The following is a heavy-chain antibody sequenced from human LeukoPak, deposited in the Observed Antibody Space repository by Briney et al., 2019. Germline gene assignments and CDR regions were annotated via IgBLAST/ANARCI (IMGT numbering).Heavy chain of an antibody. V-gene: IGHV4-34*01. CDR3: ARAGNMGSGWYRDY. Sequence: SETPSLTCAAYGGSFSGYYWSWIRQPPGKGLEWVGEINHSGSTNYNPSLKSRVTISVDTSKNQFSLKLSSVTAADTAVYYCARAGNMGSGWYRDYWGQGTLVTVSS. CDR2: INHSGST. CDR1: GGSFSGYY. J-gene: IGHJ4*02. D-gene: IGHD6-19*01.